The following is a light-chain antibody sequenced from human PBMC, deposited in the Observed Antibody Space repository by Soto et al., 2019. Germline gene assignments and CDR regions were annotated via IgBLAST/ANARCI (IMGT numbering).Light chain of an antibody. CDR3: QQANSFPLT. V-gene: IGKV1-12*01. CDR2: AAS. J-gene: IGKJ3*01. CDR1: QRIGNW. Sequence: DIQMTQSPSTVSASVGDGVTITCRASQRIGNWLAWFQQKPGKAPKLLISAASTLQSGVPSRFSGSGSGTDFTLTITNLQPEDVATYYCQQANSFPLTFGHGTKVDIK.